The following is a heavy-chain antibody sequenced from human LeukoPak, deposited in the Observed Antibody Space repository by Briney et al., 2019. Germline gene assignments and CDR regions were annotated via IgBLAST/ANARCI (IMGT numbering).Heavy chain of an antibody. J-gene: IGHJ6*03. Sequence: GGSLRLSCAASGFTFGDYAMQWVRQAPGKGLEWVSLINWDATRTYYADSVKGRFTISRDNSKNSLSLQMNSLRPEDTALYYCAKERRGYYMDVLGKGTTVTVSS. CDR3: AKERRGYYMDV. CDR1: GFTFGDYA. D-gene: IGHD3-16*01. CDR2: INWDATRT. V-gene: IGHV3-43D*04.